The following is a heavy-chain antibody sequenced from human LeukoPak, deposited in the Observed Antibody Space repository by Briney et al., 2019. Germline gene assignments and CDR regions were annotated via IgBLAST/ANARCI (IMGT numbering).Heavy chain of an antibody. V-gene: IGHV3-23*01. CDR3: ASYDSSGYYHYFDY. CDR1: GFTFRSYA. Sequence: GGSLRLSCAASGFTFRSYAMQWVRQAPGKGLEWVSAISGSGGSTYYADSVKGRFTISRDNSKNTLYVQMNSLRAEDTAVYYCASYDSSGYYHYFDYWGQGTLVTVSS. J-gene: IGHJ4*02. D-gene: IGHD3-22*01. CDR2: ISGSGGST.